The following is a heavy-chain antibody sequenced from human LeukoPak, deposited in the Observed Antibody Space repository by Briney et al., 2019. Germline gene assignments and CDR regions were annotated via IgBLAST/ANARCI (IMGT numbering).Heavy chain of an antibody. CDR3: ARGYCSGGSCYFDY. V-gene: IGHV3-21*01. CDR2: ISSSSSYI. CDR1: GYSFTSYW. J-gene: IGHJ4*02. D-gene: IGHD2-15*01. Sequence: GESLKISCKGSGYSFTSYWIGWVRQMPGKGLEWVSSISSSSSYIYYADSVKGRFTISRDNAKNSLYLQMNSLRAEDTAVYYCARGYCSGGSCYFDYWGQGTLVTVSS.